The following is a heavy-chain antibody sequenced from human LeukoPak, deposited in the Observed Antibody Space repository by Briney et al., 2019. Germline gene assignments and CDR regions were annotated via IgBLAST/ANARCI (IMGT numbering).Heavy chain of an antibody. D-gene: IGHD2-2*01. J-gene: IGHJ5*02. CDR3: ARHIRRTGWVPAAIGFNWFDP. Sequence: PSETLSLTCTVSGASISSRTTYYWGWIRQPPGKGLEWIGTINYSGSTYYNPSLKSRVTISVDTSKNQFSLKLSSVTAADTAVYYCARHIRRTGWVPAAIGFNWFDPWGQGTLVTVSS. V-gene: IGHV4-39*01. CDR2: INYSGST. CDR1: GASISSRTTYY.